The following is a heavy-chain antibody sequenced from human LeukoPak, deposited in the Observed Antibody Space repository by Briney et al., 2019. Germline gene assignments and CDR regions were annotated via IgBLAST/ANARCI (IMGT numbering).Heavy chain of an antibody. D-gene: IGHD1-26*01. CDR3: ARYMGPYYFDY. CDR1: GDSISSYY. J-gene: IGHJ4*02. V-gene: IGHV4-59*01. CDR2: IYYIGST. Sequence: SETLSLTCNVSGDSISSYYWSWIRQPPGKGLELIGYIYYIGSTNYNPSLKSRVTISVDTSKNQFSLKLSSVTAADTAVYYCARYMGPYYFDYWGQGTLVTVSS.